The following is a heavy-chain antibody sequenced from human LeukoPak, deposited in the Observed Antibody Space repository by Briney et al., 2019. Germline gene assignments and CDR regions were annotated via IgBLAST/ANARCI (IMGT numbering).Heavy chain of an antibody. D-gene: IGHD1-26*01. V-gene: IGHV3-7*01. Sequence: GGSLRLSCAASGFTFSSYWMNWARQAPGKGLEWVASINHNGNVNYYVDSVKGRFTISRDNAKNSLYLQMNSLRAEDTAVYYCARGKEAGASRFDPWGQGTLVTVSS. CDR3: ARGKEAGASRFDP. CDR2: INHNGNVN. J-gene: IGHJ5*02. CDR1: GFTFSSYW.